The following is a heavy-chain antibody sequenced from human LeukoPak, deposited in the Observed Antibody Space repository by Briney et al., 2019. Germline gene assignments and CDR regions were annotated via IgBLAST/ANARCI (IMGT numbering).Heavy chain of an antibody. D-gene: IGHD5-18*01. CDR3: AAGYNYGFLDY. CDR1: GFTFSSYG. Sequence: PGRSLRLSCAASGFTFSSYGMHWVRQAPGKGLEWVAVIYSGGSTFYTDSVKGRFTISRDNSKNTLYLQMNNLRAEDTAVYYCAAGYNYGFLDYWGRGTLVTVSS. V-gene: IGHV3-66*01. CDR2: IYSGGST. J-gene: IGHJ4*02.